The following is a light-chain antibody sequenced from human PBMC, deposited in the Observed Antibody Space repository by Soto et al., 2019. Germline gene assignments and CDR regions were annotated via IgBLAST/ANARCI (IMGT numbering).Light chain of an antibody. Sequence: DIQMTQSPSSLSASVGDRVTITCRASQSISSYLNWYQQKPGKAPNLLIYSASSLQSGVPSRFSGSGSGTDFTLTISSLQPEDFATYYCQQTYNTPSTFGPGTKVDIK. CDR2: SAS. CDR3: QQTYNTPST. CDR1: QSISSY. J-gene: IGKJ3*01. V-gene: IGKV1-39*01.